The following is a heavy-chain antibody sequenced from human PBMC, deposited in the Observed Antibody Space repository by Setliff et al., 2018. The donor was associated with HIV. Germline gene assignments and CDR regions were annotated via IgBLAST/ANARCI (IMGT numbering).Heavy chain of an antibody. J-gene: IGHJ5*02. Sequence: ASVKVSCKASGYTFTSYAMHWVRQAPGQRLEWMGWINAGNGNTKYSQKFQDRVTITGDTSASTAYMELSSLRSEDTAVYYCARGFSVYSSSDPLLNWFDPWGQGTLVTVSS. V-gene: IGHV1-3*01. CDR3: ARGFSVYSSSDPLLNWFDP. CDR2: INAGNGNT. CDR1: GYTFTSYA. D-gene: IGHD6-6*01.